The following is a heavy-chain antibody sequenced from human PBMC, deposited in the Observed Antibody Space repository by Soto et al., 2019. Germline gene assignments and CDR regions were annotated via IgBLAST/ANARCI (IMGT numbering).Heavy chain of an antibody. CDR1: GFTFNTYG. D-gene: IGHD3-16*01. V-gene: IGHV3-30*18. J-gene: IGHJ2*01. CDR2: TSYDGSNK. Sequence: QVQLVESGGGVVQPGRSLRLSCAASGFTFNTYGMHWVRQAPGKGLEWVAVTSYDGSNKYYADSVKGRFTISRDNAKNTMYVEMNSLRAEDTAVYYCVKGATGGPRGYFGLWGRGTLVTVSS. CDR3: VKGATGGPRGYFGL.